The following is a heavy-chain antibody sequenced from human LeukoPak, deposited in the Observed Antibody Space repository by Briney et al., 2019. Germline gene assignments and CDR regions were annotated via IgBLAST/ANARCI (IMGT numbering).Heavy chain of an antibody. Sequence: MPSETLSLTCAVYGGSFSGYYWSWIRQPPGKGLEWIGEINHSGSTNYNPSLESRVTISVDTSKNQFSLKLSSVTAADTAVYYCARGKSTVTTQNWFDPWGQRTMVADSS. J-gene: IGHJ5*02. CDR3: ARGKSTVTTQNWFDP. CDR2: INHSGST. V-gene: IGHV4-34*01. CDR1: GGSFSGYY. D-gene: IGHD4-17*01.